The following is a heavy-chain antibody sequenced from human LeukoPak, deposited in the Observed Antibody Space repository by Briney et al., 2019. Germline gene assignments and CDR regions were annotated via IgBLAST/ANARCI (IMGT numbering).Heavy chain of an antibody. J-gene: IGHJ4*02. Sequence: SETLPLTCTVSGGSIRITSYYWGWIRQSPGREPEWIGSIYFSGGTHYNPSLESRVTISVDTSNNQFSLRLNSVTAADTAVYYCARRGSYWDSWGQGTLVTVSS. CDR1: GGSIRITSYY. V-gene: IGHV4-39*07. D-gene: IGHD3-16*01. CDR3: ARRGSYWDS. CDR2: IYFSGGT.